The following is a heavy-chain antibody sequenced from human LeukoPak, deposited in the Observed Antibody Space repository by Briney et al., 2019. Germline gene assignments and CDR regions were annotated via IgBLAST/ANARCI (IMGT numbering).Heavy chain of an antibody. CDR1: GDSVISGSYY. D-gene: IGHD2-21*01. V-gene: IGHV4-61*01. CDR2: IYYSGSA. CDR3: AREGVEMTTAYYFDF. Sequence: SETLSLTCTVSGDSVISGSYYWTWIRQSPGKGLEWLGYIYYSGSANYNPSLRNRVTISVDTSKSQFSLNLTSVTAADTAIYYCAREGVEMTTAYYFDFWGQGILVTVSS. J-gene: IGHJ4*02.